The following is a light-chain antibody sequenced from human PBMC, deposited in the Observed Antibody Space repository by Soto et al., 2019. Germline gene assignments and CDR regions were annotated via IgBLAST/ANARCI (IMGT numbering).Light chain of an antibody. Sequence: SNLTQSPASRSASLGDSVTITCRARQSISTSLNWYQQKPGKAPNLLIFTASTLESGVPSRFSGSGSGTDFTLAISSLQPEDFATYFCQQGYSRPRTFGQGTKVDIK. CDR1: QSISTS. J-gene: IGKJ1*01. V-gene: IGKV1-39*01. CDR3: QQGYSRPRT. CDR2: TAS.